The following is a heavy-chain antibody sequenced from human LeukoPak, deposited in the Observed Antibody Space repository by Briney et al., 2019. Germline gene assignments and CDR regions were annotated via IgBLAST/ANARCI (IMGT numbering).Heavy chain of an antibody. J-gene: IGHJ3*02. CDR3: ARHDGSYSAFDI. Sequence: SETLSLTCTVSGGSISSYYWSWIRQPPGKGLEWIGYIYYSGSTNYNPSLKSRVTISVDTSKTQFSLKLSSVTAADTAVYYCARHDGSYSAFDIWGRGTMVTVSS. CDR2: IYYSGST. D-gene: IGHD1-26*01. V-gene: IGHV4-59*01. CDR1: GGSISSYY.